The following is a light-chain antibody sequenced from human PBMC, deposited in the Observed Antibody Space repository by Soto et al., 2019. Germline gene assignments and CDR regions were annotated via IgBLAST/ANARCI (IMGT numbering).Light chain of an antibody. CDR3: QQTYSTPVT. Sequence: DIQMTQSPSSLSASVGDRVTITCRASQSISTYLSWSQQKPGKAPNLLIYTASNLQSGVPSRFSGSGSGTDFTLTISSLQPEDFATYYCQQTYSTPVTFGQGTKVEIK. CDR1: QSISTY. J-gene: IGKJ1*01. V-gene: IGKV1-39*01. CDR2: TAS.